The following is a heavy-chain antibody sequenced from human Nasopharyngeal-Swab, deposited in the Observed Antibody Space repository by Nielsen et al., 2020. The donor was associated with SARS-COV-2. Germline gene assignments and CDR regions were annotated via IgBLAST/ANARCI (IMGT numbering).Heavy chain of an antibody. CDR3: AHHYGGNTDHLDY. D-gene: IGHD4-23*01. V-gene: IGHV3-23*01. Sequence: GESLKISCAASGFTFSSYAMSWVRQAPGKGLEWVSGISGSGGSTYYADSVKGRFTISRDNSKNTLYLQMNSLRAEDTAVYYCAHHYGGNTDHLDYWGQGTLVTVSS. J-gene: IGHJ4*02. CDR2: ISGSGGST. CDR1: GFTFSSYA.